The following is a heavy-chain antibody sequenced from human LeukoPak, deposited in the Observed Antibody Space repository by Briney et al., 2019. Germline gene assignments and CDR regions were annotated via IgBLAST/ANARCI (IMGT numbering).Heavy chain of an antibody. CDR2: IYPGDSDT. CDR3: ARTWARAYYYDTGGDGDF. Sequence: GESLKISCKGSGYSFTSYWIGWVRQMPGKGLEWMGVIYPGDSDTRYSPSFQGQVTISADKSISTAHLQWSSLKASDTAMYYCARTWARAYYYDTGGDGDFWGQGTLVTVSS. J-gene: IGHJ4*02. CDR1: GYSFTSYW. D-gene: IGHD3-22*01. V-gene: IGHV5-51*01.